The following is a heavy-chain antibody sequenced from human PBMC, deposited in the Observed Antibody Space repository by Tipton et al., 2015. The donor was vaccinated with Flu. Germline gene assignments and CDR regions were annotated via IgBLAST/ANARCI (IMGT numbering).Heavy chain of an antibody. CDR1: GYSVSSGFY. CDR2: MYHSGNT. Sequence: TLSLTCVVSGYSVSSGFYWAWIRQSPRKGLEYLGSMYHSGNTHHSPSLRSRVTVSVDPSNNQFSLRLTSVTAADTAVYFCARDRNYYFAGGVYSPFEYWGQGILVTVSS. CDR3: ARDRNYYFAGGVYSPFEY. D-gene: IGHD2/OR15-2a*01. V-gene: IGHV4-38-2*01. J-gene: IGHJ4*02.